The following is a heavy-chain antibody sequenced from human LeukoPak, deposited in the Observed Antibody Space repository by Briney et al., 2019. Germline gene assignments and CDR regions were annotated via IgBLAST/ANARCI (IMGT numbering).Heavy chain of an antibody. CDR2: IQKDGSKK. V-gene: IGHV3-30*04. CDR1: GFTFSSYA. J-gene: IGHJ4*02. Sequence: PGRSLRLSCAASGFTFSSYAMHWVRQAPGKGLEWVAFIQKDGSKKNYANSVRGRFTISKDNAKSTVYLQMNSPKTEDTAVYYCTKPFDYWGQGTLVTVSS. CDR3: TKPFDY.